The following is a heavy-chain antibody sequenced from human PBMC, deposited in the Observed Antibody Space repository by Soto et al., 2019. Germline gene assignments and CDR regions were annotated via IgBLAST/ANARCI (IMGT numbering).Heavy chain of an antibody. Sequence: QVQLQESGPGLVKPSQTLSLTCTVSGASISSADYFWSWIRQPPGQGLAWIGYIYYSGNIFYNPSLESRFTISVDTSKNQFSLKLTSVTAADTAVYYCARQRTVYFARPGDWLDPWGQGTLVTVSS. V-gene: IGHV4-30-4*01. CDR3: ARQRTVYFARPGDWLDP. J-gene: IGHJ5*02. CDR1: GASISSADYF. D-gene: IGHD3-9*01. CDR2: IYYSGNI.